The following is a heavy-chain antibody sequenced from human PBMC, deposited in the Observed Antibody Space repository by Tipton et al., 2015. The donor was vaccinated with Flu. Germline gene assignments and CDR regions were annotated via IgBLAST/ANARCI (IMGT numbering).Heavy chain of an antibody. J-gene: IGHJ4*02. CDR3: ARESLWCSSTSCPVDY. V-gene: IGHV4-59*01. CDR2: IYYSGST. CDR1: GGSISSYY. Sequence: TLSLTCTVSGGSISSYYWSWIRQPPGKGLEWIGYIYYSGSTNYNPSLKSRVTMSVDTPKIQFSLKLSSVTAADTAVYYCARESLWCSSTSCPVDYWGQGTLVTVSS. D-gene: IGHD2-2*01.